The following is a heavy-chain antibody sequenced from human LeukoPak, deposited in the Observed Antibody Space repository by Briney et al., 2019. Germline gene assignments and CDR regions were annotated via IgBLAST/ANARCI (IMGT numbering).Heavy chain of an antibody. CDR2: ISGSGGTT. J-gene: IGHJ4*02. CDR1: GFTFSTYA. D-gene: IGHD4-17*01. V-gene: IGHV3-23*01. Sequence: GGSLRLSCAASGFTFSTYAMSWVRQPPGKGLEWVVGISGSGGTTYYAHSVNGPPTLSTDKSKNSLHGQMSSLAAEDTAVYYCAESTTVTTGIIFGGWGRGVLVTAAS. CDR3: AESTTVTTGIIFGG.